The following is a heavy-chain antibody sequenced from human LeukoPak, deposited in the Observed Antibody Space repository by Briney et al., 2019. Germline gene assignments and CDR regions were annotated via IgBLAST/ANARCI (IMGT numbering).Heavy chain of an antibody. J-gene: IGHJ4*02. CDR3: ARDTGYCSGGSCGGGY. Sequence: GASVKVSCKASGYTFISYGISWVRQAPGQGLEWMGWISAYNGNTNYAQKFQGRVTITADKSTSTAYMELSSLRSEDTAVYYCARDTGYCSGGSCGGGYWGQGTLVTVSS. CDR2: ISAYNGNT. V-gene: IGHV1-18*01. D-gene: IGHD2-15*01. CDR1: GYTFISYG.